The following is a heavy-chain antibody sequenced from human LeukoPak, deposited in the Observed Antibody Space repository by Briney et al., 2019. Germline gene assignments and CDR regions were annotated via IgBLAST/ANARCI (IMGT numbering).Heavy chain of an antibody. D-gene: IGHD3-22*01. V-gene: IGHV4-39*07. CDR3: ARVGASGYFSYYYYMDV. CDR1: GGSISSSSYY. CDR2: IYYSGST. J-gene: IGHJ6*03. Sequence: SETLSLTCTVSGGSISSSSYYWGWIRQPPGKGLEWIGSIYYSGSTYYNPSLKSRVTISVDTSKNQFSLKLSSVTAADTAVYYCARVGASGYFSYYYYMDVWGKGTTVTVSS.